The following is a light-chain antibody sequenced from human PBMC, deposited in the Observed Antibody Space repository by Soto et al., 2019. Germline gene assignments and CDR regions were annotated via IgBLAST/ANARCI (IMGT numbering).Light chain of an antibody. V-gene: IGLV1-40*01. J-gene: IGLJ2*01. CDR2: GNS. CDR3: QSYDSSLSGSVV. CDR1: SSTIGAGYD. Sequence: QSVLTQPPSVSGAPGQRVTISCTGSSSTIGAGYDVHWYQQLPGTAPKLLIYGNSNRPSGVPDRFSGSKSGTSASLAITGLQAEDEADYYCQSYDSSLSGSVVFGGGTKRTVL.